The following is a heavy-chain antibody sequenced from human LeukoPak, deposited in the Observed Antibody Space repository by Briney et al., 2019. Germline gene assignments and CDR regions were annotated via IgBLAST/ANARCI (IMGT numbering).Heavy chain of an antibody. Sequence: ASVKVSSKASGGTFSSYAISWVRQAPGQGLEWMGGIIPIFGTANYAQKFQGRVTITADESTSTAYMELSSLRSEDTAVYYCASGGVTGGAAFDIWGQGTMVTVSS. J-gene: IGHJ3*02. D-gene: IGHD3-16*01. CDR3: ASGGVTGGAAFDI. CDR1: GGTFSSYA. CDR2: IIPIFGTA. V-gene: IGHV1-69*13.